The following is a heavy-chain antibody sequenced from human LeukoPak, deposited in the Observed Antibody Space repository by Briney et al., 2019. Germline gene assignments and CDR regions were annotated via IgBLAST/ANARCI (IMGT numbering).Heavy chain of an antibody. CDR3: ARDRGVPYYYYGMDV. D-gene: IGHD2-8*01. CDR2: IYYSGST. V-gene: IGHV4-59*01. Sequence: SETLSLTCTDSGGSISSYYWSWIRQPPGKGLEWIGYIYYSGSTNYNPSLKSRVTISVDTSKNQFSLKLSSVTAADTAVYYCARDRGVPYYYYGMDVWGQGTTVTVSS. CDR1: GGSISSYY. J-gene: IGHJ6*02.